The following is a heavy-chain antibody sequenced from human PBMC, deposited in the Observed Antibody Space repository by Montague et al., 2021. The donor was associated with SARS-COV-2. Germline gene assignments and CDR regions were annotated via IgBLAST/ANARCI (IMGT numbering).Heavy chain of an antibody. V-gene: IGHV4-31*03. CDR1: GGSMSSDGYY. CDR3: ARGPYRNFDI. D-gene: IGHD3-16*02. J-gene: IGHJ4*02. CDR2: NYYKGSN. Sequence: TLSLTCSVSGGSMSSDGYYWSWLRPHPGKGLEWIGYNYYKGSNFYNPSLKSRISISLDTSKSQFSLILTSVTAAATAVYYCARGPYRNFDIWGQGALVTVSS.